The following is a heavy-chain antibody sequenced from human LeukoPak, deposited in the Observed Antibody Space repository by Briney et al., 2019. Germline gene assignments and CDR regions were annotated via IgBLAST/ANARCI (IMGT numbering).Heavy chain of an antibody. CDR1: GFTFSSYW. Sequence: QPGGSLRLSCAASGFTFSSYWMHWVRQAPEKGLVWVSRINSDGSSTSYADSVKGRFTISRDNAKNTLYLQMNSLRAEDTAVYYCARVRCHPFGSCYAFDIWGQGTMVTVSS. CDR2: INSDGSST. CDR3: ARVRCHPFGSCYAFDI. V-gene: IGHV3-74*01. D-gene: IGHD2-15*01. J-gene: IGHJ3*02.